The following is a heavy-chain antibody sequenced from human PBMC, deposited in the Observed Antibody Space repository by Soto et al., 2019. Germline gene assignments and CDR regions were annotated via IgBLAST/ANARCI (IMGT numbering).Heavy chain of an antibody. D-gene: IGHD3-10*01. J-gene: IGHJ6*02. CDR3: ARSPNYYYYGFDV. V-gene: IGHV4-61*08. CDR1: GGSVSSGDYF. Sequence: PSETLSLTCTVSGGSVSSGDYFWSWLRQSPGKRLEWIAYIYYSGSTNYNPSLKSRATISVDTSKSQVSLTLTSMTAADVALYYCARSPNYYYYGFDVWGQGTAVTVSS. CDR2: IYYSGST.